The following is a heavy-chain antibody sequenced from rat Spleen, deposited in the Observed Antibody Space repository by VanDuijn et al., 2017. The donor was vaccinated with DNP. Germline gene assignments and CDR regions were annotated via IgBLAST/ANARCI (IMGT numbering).Heavy chain of an antibody. V-gene: IGHV5-25*01. CDR1: RLTFSNYD. CDR3: ARPDY. J-gene: IGHJ2*01. Sequence: EVQLVESGGGLVQPGRSLNLSCAASRLTFSNYDMAWVRQTPTKGLDWVASISTSGGRTYHRDSVKGRFTVSRDNAKSTLYLQMDSLRSEDTATYYCARPDYWGQGVMVTVSS. CDR2: ISTSGGRT.